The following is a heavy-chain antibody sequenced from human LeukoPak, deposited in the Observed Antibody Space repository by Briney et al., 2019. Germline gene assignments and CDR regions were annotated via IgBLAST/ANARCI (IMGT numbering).Heavy chain of an antibody. V-gene: IGHV3-30*04. CDR3: ARDADDIVVVPAARPSSLLY. Sequence: GGSLRLSCAASGFTFSSYAMHWVRQAPGKGLEWVAVISYDGSNKYYADSVKGRFTISRDNSKNTLYLQMNSLRAEDTAVYYCARDADDIVVVPAARPSSLLYWGQGTLVTVPS. J-gene: IGHJ4*02. D-gene: IGHD2-2*01. CDR2: ISYDGSNK. CDR1: GFTFSSYA.